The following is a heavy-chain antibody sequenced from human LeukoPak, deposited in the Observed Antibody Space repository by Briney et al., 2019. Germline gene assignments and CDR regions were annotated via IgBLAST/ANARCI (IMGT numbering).Heavy chain of an antibody. Sequence: GGSLRLSCAASGFTFSSYSMNWVRQAPGKGLEWVSSISSSSSYIYYADSVKGRFTISRDNAKNSLYLQMNSLRAEDTAVYYCASSEYYHDSSGYYEDYWGQGTLVTVSS. CDR3: ASSEYYHDSSGYYEDY. D-gene: IGHD3-22*01. CDR2: ISSSSSYI. J-gene: IGHJ4*02. V-gene: IGHV3-21*01. CDR1: GFTFSSYS.